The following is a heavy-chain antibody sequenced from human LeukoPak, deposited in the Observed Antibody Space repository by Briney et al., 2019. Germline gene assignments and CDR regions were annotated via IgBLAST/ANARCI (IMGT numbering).Heavy chain of an antibody. Sequence: SETLSLTCTVSGASISSSSYSWDWIRQPPGKGLELIGTMCYGGNTYYAPSLKSRVTMSVDTSQNQFSLKLTSVTAADTAVYYCASFSSGWTLDYWGQGILVTVSS. D-gene: IGHD6-19*01. CDR3: ASFSSGWTLDY. CDR2: MCYGGNT. J-gene: IGHJ4*02. V-gene: IGHV4-39*01. CDR1: GASISSSSYS.